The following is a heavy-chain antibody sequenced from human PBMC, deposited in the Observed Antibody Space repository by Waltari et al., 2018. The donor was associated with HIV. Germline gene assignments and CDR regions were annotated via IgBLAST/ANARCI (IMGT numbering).Heavy chain of an antibody. CDR3: ARDQDYYDSSGYTCYAFDI. CDR2: IYRTGTT. Sequence: QVQLQESGPRLVKASEPLSLTCTVSASSISSNYYLGWIRQPPGKGLQWIGSIYRTGTTYYNPSLKSRVTISADLSKNQFSLKLTSVSAADTAVYYCARDQDYYDSSGYTCYAFDIWGQGTSVTVSS. V-gene: IGHV4-38-2*02. D-gene: IGHD3-22*01. CDR1: ASSISSNYY. J-gene: IGHJ3*02.